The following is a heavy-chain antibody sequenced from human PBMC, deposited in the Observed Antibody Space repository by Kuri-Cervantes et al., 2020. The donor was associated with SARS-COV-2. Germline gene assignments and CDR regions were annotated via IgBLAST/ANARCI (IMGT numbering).Heavy chain of an antibody. J-gene: IGHJ4*02. Sequence: GESLKISCAASGFTFSSYGMHWVRQAPGKGLEWVAVISYDGSNKYYADSVKGRFTISRDNSKNTLYLQMNSLRAEDTAVYYCAKDFVYYYDSSGYLFDYWGQGTLVTFSS. CDR1: GFTFSSYG. CDR3: AKDFVYYYDSSGYLFDY. V-gene: IGHV3-30*18. CDR2: ISYDGSNK. D-gene: IGHD3-22*01.